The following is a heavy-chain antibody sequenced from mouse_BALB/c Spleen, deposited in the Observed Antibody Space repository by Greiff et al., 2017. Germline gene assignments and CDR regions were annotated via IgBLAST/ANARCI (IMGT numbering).Heavy chain of an antibody. V-gene: IGHV2-6-4*01. Sequence: VQVVESGPGLVAPSQSLSITCTVSGFSLSRYSVHWVRQPPGKGLEWLGMIWGGGSTDYNSALKSRLSISKDNSKSQVFLKMNSLQTDDTAMYYCARNPSYGNYEGFAYWGQGTLVTVSA. D-gene: IGHD2-10*01. CDR3: ARNPSYGNYEGFAY. J-gene: IGHJ3*01. CDR1: GFSLSRYS. CDR2: IWGGGST.